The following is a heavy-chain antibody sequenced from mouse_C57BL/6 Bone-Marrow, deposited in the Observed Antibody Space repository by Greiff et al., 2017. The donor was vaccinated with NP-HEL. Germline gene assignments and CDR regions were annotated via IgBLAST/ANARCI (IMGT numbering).Heavy chain of an antibody. J-gene: IGHJ2*01. CDR1: GFSLSTSGMG. CDR3: ARRARGTGTGGFDY. V-gene: IGHV8-12*01. Sequence: QVTLKESGPGILQSSQTLSLTCSFSGFSLSTSGMGVSWLRQPSGKGLEWLAHIYWDDDKRSNPSLKRRLTISKDTSKNQVFLKITSVDTADTATYYCARRARGTGTGGFDYWGQGTTLTVSA. D-gene: IGHD4-1*01. CDR2: IYWDDDK.